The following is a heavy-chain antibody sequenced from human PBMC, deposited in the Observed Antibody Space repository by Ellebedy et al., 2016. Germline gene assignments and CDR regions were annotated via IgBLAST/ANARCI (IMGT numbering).Heavy chain of an antibody. CDR3: AKFNFYHSSVYDRSDY. CDR1: GFTFSSYA. J-gene: IGHJ4*02. V-gene: IGHV3-23*01. D-gene: IGHD3-22*01. CDR2: TSGSGGST. Sequence: GGSLRLXCAASGFTFSSYAMSWVRQAPGKGLEWVSATSGSGGSTYYADSVKGRFTISRDNSKNTLYLQMNSLRAEDTAVYYCAKFNFYHSSVYDRSDYWGQGTLVTVSS.